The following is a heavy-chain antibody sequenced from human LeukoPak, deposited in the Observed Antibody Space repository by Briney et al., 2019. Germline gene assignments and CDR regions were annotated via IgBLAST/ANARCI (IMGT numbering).Heavy chain of an antibody. V-gene: IGHV3-30*04. CDR2: ISYDGSNK. CDR3: ARDGGWSMLN. J-gene: IGHJ4*02. CDR1: GFTFSSYA. Sequence: GGALRLSCAASGFTFSSYALSWVRPAPGKGLEWVAVISYDGSNKYYADSVKGRFTISRDNSKNTLYLQMNSLRAEDTAVYYCARDGGWSMLNWGQGTLVTVSS. D-gene: IGHD6-19*01.